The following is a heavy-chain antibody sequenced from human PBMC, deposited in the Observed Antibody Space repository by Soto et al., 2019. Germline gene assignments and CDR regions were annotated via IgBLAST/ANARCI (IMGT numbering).Heavy chain of an antibody. D-gene: IGHD1-1*01. J-gene: IGHJ4*02. CDR3: ARDFYNLERSGSPDY. CDR1: GFTFSGDS. CDR2: ISGSSKTI. Sequence: PGGSLRLSCVASGFTFSGDSMNWVRQAPGKGLEWVSYISGSSKTIYYADSVEGRFTISRDNAKNSLYLQMNSLRAEDTAVYYCARDFYNLERSGSPDYWGQGTLVTVSS. V-gene: IGHV3-48*01.